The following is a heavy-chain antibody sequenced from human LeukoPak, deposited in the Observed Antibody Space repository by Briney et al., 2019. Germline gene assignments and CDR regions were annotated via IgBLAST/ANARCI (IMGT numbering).Heavy chain of an antibody. CDR1: GFTLSSSG. D-gene: IGHD6-19*01. CDR3: ARDSASGYTSGWYDHYFDY. V-gene: IGHV3-48*02. J-gene: IGHJ4*02. CDR2: INSTSSTI. Sequence: PGGSLRLSCAASGFTLSSSGMNWVRQAPGKGLEWVSYINSTSSTIYYADSVKGRFTISRDNAKNSLSLQMNSLRDEDTAVYYCARDSASGYTSGWYDHYFDYWGQGTLVTVSS.